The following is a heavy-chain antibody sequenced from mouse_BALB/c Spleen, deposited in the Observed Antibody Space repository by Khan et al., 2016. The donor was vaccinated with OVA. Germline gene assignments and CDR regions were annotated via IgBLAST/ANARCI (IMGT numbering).Heavy chain of an antibody. CDR3: VRRGYGNYGFAY. J-gene: IGHJ3*01. CDR1: GFNIKDYY. Sequence: EVELVESGAELVRPGALVKLSCKASGFNIKDYYMVWVKQRPEQGLEWIGWLDPENGNTVYDPKFQAKASITADTSSNTAYLQLSSLTSEDTAVYYCVRRGYGNYGFAYWGQGTLVTVSA. D-gene: IGHD2-1*01. CDR2: LDPENGNT. V-gene: IGHV14-1*02.